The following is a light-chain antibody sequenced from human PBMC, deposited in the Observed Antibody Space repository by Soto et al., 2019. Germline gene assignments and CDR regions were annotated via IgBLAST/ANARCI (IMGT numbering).Light chain of an antibody. CDR3: QQFNRYPRT. CDR2: DAS. Sequence: AIQLTQSPSSLSASVGDRGTITCRASQGISSDLAWYQQKPGKAPKLLIYDASSLESGVPSRFSGSGSGTDFTLTISSLQPEDFATDVCQQFNRYPRTFGQGTKLETK. CDR1: QGISSD. V-gene: IGKV1-13*02. J-gene: IGKJ2*02.